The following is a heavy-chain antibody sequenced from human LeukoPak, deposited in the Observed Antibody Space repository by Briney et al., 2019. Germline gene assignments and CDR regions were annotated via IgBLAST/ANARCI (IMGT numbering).Heavy chain of an antibody. CDR3: ARIGLKTTGYYRLDY. CDR2: LNPNTGDT. J-gene: IGHJ4*02. V-gene: IGHV1-2*02. Sequence: ASVTVSCKASGYTFTGHYLHWVRQAPGQGLEWMGWLNPNTGDTLYIQKFQGRVTMTGDTSISTAYMELSRLMSDHTAVYYCARIGLKTTGYYRLDYWGQGTLVTVSS. CDR1: GYTFTGHY. D-gene: IGHD3-9*01.